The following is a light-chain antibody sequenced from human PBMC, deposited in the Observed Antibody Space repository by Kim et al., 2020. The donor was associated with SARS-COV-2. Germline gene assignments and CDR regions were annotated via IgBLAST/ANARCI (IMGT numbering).Light chain of an antibody. V-gene: IGLV4-69*01. Sequence: QLVLTQSPSASASLGASVKLTCTLSSGHTRYGIAWHQQQPEKGPRFLMKLNSDGSHTKGDGIPDRFSGSSSGAERYLTISSLQSEDEADYYCQTWGAGIQVFGGGTQLTVL. CDR2: LNSDGSH. CDR1: SGHTRYG. CDR3: QTWGAGIQV. J-gene: IGLJ3*02.